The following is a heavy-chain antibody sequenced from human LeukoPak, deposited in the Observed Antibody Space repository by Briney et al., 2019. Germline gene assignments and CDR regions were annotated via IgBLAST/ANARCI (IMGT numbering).Heavy chain of an antibody. CDR1: GFTFDDYA. J-gene: IGHJ3*02. Sequence: GGSLRLSCAASGFTFDDYAMHWVRQAPGKGLEWVSGISWNSGSIGYADSVKGRFTISRDNAKNSLYLQMNSLRAEDTALYYCAKWGVLDAFDIWGQGTMVTVSS. D-gene: IGHD3-10*01. CDR3: AKWGVLDAFDI. V-gene: IGHV3-9*01. CDR2: ISWNSGSI.